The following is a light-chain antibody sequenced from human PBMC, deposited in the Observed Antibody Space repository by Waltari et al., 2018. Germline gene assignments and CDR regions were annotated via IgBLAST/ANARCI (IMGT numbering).Light chain of an antibody. J-gene: IGLJ2*01. V-gene: IGLV3-19*01. Sequence: SSELTQDPAVSVALGQTVRTTCQGDSPRSDYASWHQQKTGQAPVLAIYGNNNRPSGIPDRFSGSSSGNTASLTITGAQAEDEADYYCNSRDSSGNYVVFGGGTKLTVL. CDR1: SPRSDY. CDR3: NSRDSSGNYVV. CDR2: GNN.